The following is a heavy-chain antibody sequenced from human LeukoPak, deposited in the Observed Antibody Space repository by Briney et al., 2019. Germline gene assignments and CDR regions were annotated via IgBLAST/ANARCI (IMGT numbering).Heavy chain of an antibody. CDR3: SKDAIVLMVYAIV. J-gene: IGHJ4*02. V-gene: IGHV3-23*01. D-gene: IGHD2-8*01. CDR2: ISGSGGRT. Sequence: GGSLRLSCAPSGFTFSSYAMRWVRHAPGKGLEWVSAISGSGGRTYYADSVKGRLTISRDNTKHTLYLQMNRLSAEDTAVFECSKDAIVLMVYAIVWGQGTLVTVSS. CDR1: GFTFSSYA.